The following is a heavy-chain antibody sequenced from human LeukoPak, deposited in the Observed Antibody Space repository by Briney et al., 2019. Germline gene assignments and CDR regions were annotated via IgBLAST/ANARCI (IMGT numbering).Heavy chain of an antibody. CDR1: GGSITGYY. D-gene: IGHD3-9*01. CDR3: ARGNILSGYCFDF. J-gene: IGHJ4*02. CDR2: IHYTGAT. V-gene: IGHV4-34*01. Sequence: SETLSLTCAVYGGSITGYYWSWIRQPPGKGLEWVGEIHYTGATSYNPPLKGRATISIDTSKNQVSLKLSSVTAADTAVYYCARGNILSGYCFDFWGQGALVTVSS.